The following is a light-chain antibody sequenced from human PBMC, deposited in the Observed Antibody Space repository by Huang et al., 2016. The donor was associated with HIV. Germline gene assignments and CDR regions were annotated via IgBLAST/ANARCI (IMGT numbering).Light chain of an antibody. CDR1: QSVDTY. J-gene: IGKJ4*01. CDR2: DAS. Sequence: EIVLTQSPVTLSRSPGQRATLSCRASQSVDTYFAWYQQKPGQAPRLLIYDASNRATGIPARFSGSGSGTDFTLTISSLEPDDFVLYFCQQRGTWPPTFGGGTTLEIK. V-gene: IGKV3-11*01. CDR3: QQRGTWPPT.